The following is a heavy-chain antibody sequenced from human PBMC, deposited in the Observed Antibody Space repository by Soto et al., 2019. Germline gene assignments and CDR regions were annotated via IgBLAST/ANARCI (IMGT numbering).Heavy chain of an antibody. V-gene: IGHV4-31*03. D-gene: IGHD2-15*01. CDR1: GGSISSGGYY. Sequence: QVQLQESGPGLVKPSQTLSLTCTVSGGSISSGGYYWSWIRQHPGKGLEWIGYIYYSGSTYYNPSLKSRVTISVDTSKNQFSLELSSVTAADTAVYYCARNPSCSGGSCYSGPYYYYYMDVWGKGTTVTVSS. CDR3: ARNPSCSGGSCYSGPYYYYYMDV. CDR2: IYYSGST. J-gene: IGHJ6*03.